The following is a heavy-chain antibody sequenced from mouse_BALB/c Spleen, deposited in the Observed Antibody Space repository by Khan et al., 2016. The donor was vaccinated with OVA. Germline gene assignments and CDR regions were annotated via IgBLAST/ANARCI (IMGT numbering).Heavy chain of an antibody. Sequence: VQLQQSGTVLARPGASVKMSCKASGYSFTSYWMHWVKQRPGQGLEWIGAIYPGNSDTSYNQKFKGKAKLTAVTSASTAYMELSSLTNEDSAVYYGTDGNYVGWFAYWDQGTLVTVSA. CDR2: IYPGNSDT. CDR1: GYSFTSYW. J-gene: IGHJ3*01. CDR3: TDGNYVGWFAY. V-gene: IGHV1-5*01. D-gene: IGHD2-1*01.